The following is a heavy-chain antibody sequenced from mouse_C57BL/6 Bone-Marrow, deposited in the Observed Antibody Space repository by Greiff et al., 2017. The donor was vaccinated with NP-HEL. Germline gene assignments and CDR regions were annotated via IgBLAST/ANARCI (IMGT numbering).Heavy chain of an antibody. V-gene: IGHV1-4*01. CDR3: ASEDYDYDGYYYAMDY. Sequence: QVQLQQSGAELARPGASVKMSCQASGYTFTSYTMHWVKQRPGQGLEWIGYINPSSGYTKYNQKFKDKATLTADKSSSTAYMQLSSLTSEDSAVYYCASEDYDYDGYYYAMDYWGQGTSVTVSS. J-gene: IGHJ4*01. D-gene: IGHD2-4*01. CDR2: INPSSGYT. CDR1: GYTFTSYT.